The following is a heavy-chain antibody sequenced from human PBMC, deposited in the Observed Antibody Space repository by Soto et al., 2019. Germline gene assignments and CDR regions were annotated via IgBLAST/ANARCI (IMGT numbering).Heavy chain of an antibody. Sequence: PGGSLRLSCAVSGFTFSYYCMSWIRQSPGKGLEWLSYISGTGSYTNYADSVKGRFTISRDNAKNSLYLQMNSLRAEDTAMYYCARAPTGRYDFWSGSNYYHYGMDVWGQGTTVTVSS. D-gene: IGHD3-3*01. J-gene: IGHJ6*02. CDR1: GFTFSYYC. CDR3: ARAPTGRYDFWSGSNYYHYGMDV. V-gene: IGHV3-11*06. CDR2: ISGTGSYT.